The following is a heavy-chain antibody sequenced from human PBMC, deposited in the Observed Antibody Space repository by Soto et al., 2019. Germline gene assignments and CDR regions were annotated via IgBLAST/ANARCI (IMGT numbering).Heavy chain of an antibody. J-gene: IGHJ4*02. Sequence: EVQLLESGGGLVQPGGSLRLSCAASGFTFNNYAMTWVRQAPGKGLEWVSAISGGGDTTSYADSVKGRFTVSGDGSKNTLYLQMGSLRAEDTALYYCAKGRGGSGSLTPRVDFWGQGTLVTVSS. CDR2: ISGGGDTT. V-gene: IGHV3-23*01. D-gene: IGHD3-10*01. CDR1: GFTFNNYA. CDR3: AKGRGGSGSLTPRVDF.